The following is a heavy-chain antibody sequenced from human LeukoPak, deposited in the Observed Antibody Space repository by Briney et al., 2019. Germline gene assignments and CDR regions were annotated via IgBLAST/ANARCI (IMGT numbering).Heavy chain of an antibody. CDR1: GFTFSDYY. Sequence: GGSLRLSCAASGFTFSDYYMSWIRQAPGKGLEWVSYISSSGSTIYYADSVKGRFTISRDNAKNSLYLQMNSLRAEDTAVYYCARDRKDDFWSGYYVDYWGQGTLSPSPQ. V-gene: IGHV3-11*04. D-gene: IGHD3-3*01. CDR2: ISSSGSTI. CDR3: ARDRKDDFWSGYYVDY. J-gene: IGHJ4*02.